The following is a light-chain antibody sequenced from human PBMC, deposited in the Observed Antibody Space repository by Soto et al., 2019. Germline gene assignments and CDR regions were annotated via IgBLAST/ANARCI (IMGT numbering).Light chain of an antibody. V-gene: IGKV3-20*01. CDR2: GAS. J-gene: IGKJ4*01. CDR1: QSVSSSY. Sequence: EIVLTQSPGTLSLSPGERATLSCRASQSVSSSYLAWYQQKPGQAPRLLIYGASSRATAIPDRFSGSGSGTEFTLTISRLEPEDSAVYYCQQYGSSPLTFGGGTKVEIK. CDR3: QQYGSSPLT.